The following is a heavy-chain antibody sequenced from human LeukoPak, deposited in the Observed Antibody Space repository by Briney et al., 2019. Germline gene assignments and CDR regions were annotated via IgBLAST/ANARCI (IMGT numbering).Heavy chain of an antibody. CDR3: TRLQIAVAGPNWFDP. V-gene: IGHV3-7*01. Sequence: PGGSLRLSCVASGFSFNNYRMTWVRQAPGKGLEWVANIKQDGSVQFYMDSLKGRFSVSRDNAKNSLYLQMNGLRVEDTAVYYCTRLQIAVAGPNWFDPWGQGTLVTVSS. CDR1: GFSFNNYR. CDR2: IKQDGSVQ. D-gene: IGHD6-19*01. J-gene: IGHJ5*02.